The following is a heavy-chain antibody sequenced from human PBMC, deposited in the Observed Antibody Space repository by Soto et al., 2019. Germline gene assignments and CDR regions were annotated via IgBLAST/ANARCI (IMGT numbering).Heavy chain of an antibody. Sequence: ASVKVSCKASGYTFTSYYMHWVRQAPGQGLEWMGIINPSGGSTSYAQKFQGRVTMTRDTSTSTVYMELSSLRSEDTAVYYCARSLTVRDEIPDAFDIWGQGTMVTVSS. CDR2: INPSGGST. J-gene: IGHJ3*02. CDR3: ARSLTVRDEIPDAFDI. V-gene: IGHV1-46*03. CDR1: GYTFTSYY.